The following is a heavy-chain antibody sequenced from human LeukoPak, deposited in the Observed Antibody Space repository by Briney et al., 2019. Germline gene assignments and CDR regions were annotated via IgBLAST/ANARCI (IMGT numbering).Heavy chain of an antibody. V-gene: IGHV3-21*01. D-gene: IGHD3-3*01. CDR2: ISSSSSYI. CDR1: GFTFSSYS. Sequence: GGSLRLSCAASGFTFSSYSMNWVRQAPGKGLEWVSSISSSSSYIYYVDSVKGRFTISRDNSKNTLYLQMNSLRAEDTAVYYCARAYDFWSGLDYWGQGTLVTVSS. CDR3: ARAYDFWSGLDY. J-gene: IGHJ4*02.